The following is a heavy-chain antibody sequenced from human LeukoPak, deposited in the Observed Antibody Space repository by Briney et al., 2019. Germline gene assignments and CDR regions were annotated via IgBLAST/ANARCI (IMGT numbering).Heavy chain of an antibody. Sequence: GGSLRLSCAASGFTFSTYEMIWVRQAPGKGLECVSYISTSGTNIYYAACGKGRFTISRDNADNSLYLQMNSLRAEDTALYYCARQSDSSGFFFDYWGQGTLVTVSS. CDR3: ARQSDSSGFFFDY. J-gene: IGHJ4*02. CDR1: GFTFSTYE. V-gene: IGHV3-48*03. CDR2: ISTSGTNI. D-gene: IGHD3-22*01.